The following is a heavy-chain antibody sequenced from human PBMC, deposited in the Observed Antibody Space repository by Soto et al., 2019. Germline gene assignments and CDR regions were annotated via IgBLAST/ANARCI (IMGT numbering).Heavy chain of an antibody. Sequence: QVQLVQSGAEVKKPGASVKVSCKASGYTFTSYGISWVRQAPGQGLEWMGWISSYNGNTNYAQNLQGRVTMTTDTSTSTAYMELRSLRSDDTAVYYWARDFTIFDSNWFDPWGQGTLVTVSS. CDR2: ISSYNGNT. D-gene: IGHD3-3*01. CDR3: ARDFTIFDSNWFDP. V-gene: IGHV1-18*04. CDR1: GYTFTSYG. J-gene: IGHJ5*02.